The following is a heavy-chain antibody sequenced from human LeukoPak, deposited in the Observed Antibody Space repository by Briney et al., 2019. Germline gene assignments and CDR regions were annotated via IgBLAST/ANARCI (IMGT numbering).Heavy chain of an antibody. CDR2: IRYDGSNK. CDR1: GFTFSSYG. Sequence: GGSLRLSCAASGFTFSSYGMHWVRQAPGKGLEWVAFIRYDGSNKYYADSVKGRFTISRVNSKNTRYLQMNSLRAEDTAVYYCAKDLGYGSGSLGDWGQGTLVTVSS. CDR3: AKDLGYGSGSLGD. J-gene: IGHJ4*02. D-gene: IGHD3-10*01. V-gene: IGHV3-30*02.